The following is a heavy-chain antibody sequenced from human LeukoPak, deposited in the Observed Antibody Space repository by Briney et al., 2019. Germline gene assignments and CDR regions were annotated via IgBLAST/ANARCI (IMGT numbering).Heavy chain of an antibody. V-gene: IGHV1-18*01. CDR1: GYTFTSYG. CDR2: ISAYNGNT. Sequence: GASVKVSCKASGYTFTSYGISWVRQAPGQGLEWMGCISAYNGNTNYAQKLQGRVTMTTDTSTGTAYMELRSLRSDDTAVYYCARGRLDSSSWYGADAFDIWGQGTMVTVSS. CDR3: ARGRLDSSSWYGADAFDI. J-gene: IGHJ3*02. D-gene: IGHD6-13*01.